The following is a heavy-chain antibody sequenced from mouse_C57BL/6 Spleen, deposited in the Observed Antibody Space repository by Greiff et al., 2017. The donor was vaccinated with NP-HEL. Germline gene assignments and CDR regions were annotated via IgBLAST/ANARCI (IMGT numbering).Heavy chain of an antibody. CDR2: ISSGSSTI. J-gene: IGHJ4*01. CDR3: TRTVEDYAMDY. Sequence: EVKLMESGGGLVKPGGSLKLSCAASGFTFSDYGMHWVRQAPEKGLEWVAYISSGSSTIYYADTVKGRVTISRDNAKNTLFLQMNSLRSEDTAMYDWTRTVEDYAMDYWGQGTSVTVSS. CDR1: GFTFSDYG. V-gene: IGHV5-17*01. D-gene: IGHD1-1*01.